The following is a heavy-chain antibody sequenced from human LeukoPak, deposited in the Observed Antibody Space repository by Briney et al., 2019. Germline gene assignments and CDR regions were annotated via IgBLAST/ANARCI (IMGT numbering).Heavy chain of an antibody. J-gene: IGHJ4*02. Sequence: GGSLRLSCAASGFTFDDYAMHWVRQAPGKGLEWVSGISWNSGSIGYADSVKGRFTISRDNAKNSLYLQMNSLRAEDTALYYCAKDIDYDDILTGYFDYWGQGTLVTVSS. CDR3: AKDIDYDDILTGYFDY. D-gene: IGHD3-9*01. V-gene: IGHV3-9*01. CDR2: ISWNSGSI. CDR1: GFTFDDYA.